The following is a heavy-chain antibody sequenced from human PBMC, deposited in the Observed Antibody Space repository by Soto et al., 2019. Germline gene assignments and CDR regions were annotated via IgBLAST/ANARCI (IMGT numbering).Heavy chain of an antibody. CDR1: GYTFTSYG. J-gene: IGHJ4*02. V-gene: IGHV1-18*01. CDR3: ARESPYCSSTSCYDY. D-gene: IGHD2-2*01. Sequence: ASVKVSCKASGYTFTSYGISWVRQAPGQGLEWMGWISAYNGNTNYAQKLQGRVTMTTDTSTSTAYMELRSLRSDDTAVYYCARESPYCSSTSCYDYWGQGPLVTVSS. CDR2: ISAYNGNT.